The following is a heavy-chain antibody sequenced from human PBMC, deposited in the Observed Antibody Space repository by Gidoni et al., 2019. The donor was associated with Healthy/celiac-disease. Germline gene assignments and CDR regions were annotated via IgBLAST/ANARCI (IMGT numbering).Heavy chain of an antibody. J-gene: IGHJ6*02. CDR2: IYYSGST. CDR1: GCSIRSRSYY. D-gene: IGHD6-13*01. CDR3: ASTSSSSWGNYGMDV. Sequence: QLQLQESGPGLVKPSETLSLTCTVSGCSIRSRSYYWGGIGQPQGRGLEWIGSIYYSGSTYYNPSLKSRVTISVDTSKNQFSLKLSSVTAADTAVYYCASTSSSSWGNYGMDVWGQGTTVTVSS. V-gene: IGHV4-39*07.